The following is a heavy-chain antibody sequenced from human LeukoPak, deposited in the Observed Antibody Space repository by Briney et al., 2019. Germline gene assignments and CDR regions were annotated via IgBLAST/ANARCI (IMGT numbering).Heavy chain of an antibody. J-gene: IGHJ4*02. V-gene: IGHV3-30*02. CDR1: GFTFSSYW. Sequence: PGGSLRLSCAASGFTFSSYWINWVRQAPGKGLEWVAFIRYDGSNKYYADSVKGRFTISRDNSKNTLYLQMNSLRAEDTAVYYCAKAAFRYCSGGSCYPLDYWGQGTLVTVSS. CDR2: IRYDGSNK. CDR3: AKAAFRYCSGGSCYPLDY. D-gene: IGHD2-15*01.